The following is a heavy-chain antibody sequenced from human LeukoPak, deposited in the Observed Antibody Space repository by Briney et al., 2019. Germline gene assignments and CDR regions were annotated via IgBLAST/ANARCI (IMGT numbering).Heavy chain of an antibody. D-gene: IGHD5-12*01. V-gene: IGHV3-74*01. CDR1: GCTLSSYW. CDR2: INSDGSST. J-gene: IGHJ3*02. Sequence: GGAQSLSGEGSGCTLSSYWMHWVRQAPGKGLVWVSRINSDGSSTSYADSVKGRFTISRDNAKNTLYLQMNSLRAEDTAVYYCARKDERYSGYEDAFDIWGQGTMVTVSS. CDR3: ARKDERYSGYEDAFDI.